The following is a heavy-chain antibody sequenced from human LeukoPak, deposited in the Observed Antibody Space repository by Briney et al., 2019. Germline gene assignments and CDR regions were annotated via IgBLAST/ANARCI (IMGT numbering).Heavy chain of an antibody. CDR2: ISSSGSTI. CDR3: AKDFTYSSSKDYYYYYMDV. D-gene: IGHD6-13*01. CDR1: GFTFSDYY. V-gene: IGHV3-11*04. Sequence: GGSLRLSCAASGFTFSDYYMSWIRQAPGKGLEWVSYISSSGSTIYYADSVKGRFTISRDNSKNTLYLQMNSLRAEDTAVYYCAKDFTYSSSKDYYYYYMDVWGKGTTVTISS. J-gene: IGHJ6*03.